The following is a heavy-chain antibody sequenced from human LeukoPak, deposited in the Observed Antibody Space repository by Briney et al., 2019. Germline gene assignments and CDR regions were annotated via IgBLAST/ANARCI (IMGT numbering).Heavy chain of an antibody. Sequence: SETLSLTCAVSGDSLSGQYWNWIRQPPGKGLEWIGEIHAVEGTNYNPSLRSRVTVSLDTSKSQFFLKMSSVTAADTAVYYCASGTDSRKLGYWGQGTLVTVSS. CDR2: IHAVEGT. CDR1: GDSLSGQY. J-gene: IGHJ4*02. V-gene: IGHV4-34*01. CDR3: ASGTDSRKLGY. D-gene: IGHD3-22*01.